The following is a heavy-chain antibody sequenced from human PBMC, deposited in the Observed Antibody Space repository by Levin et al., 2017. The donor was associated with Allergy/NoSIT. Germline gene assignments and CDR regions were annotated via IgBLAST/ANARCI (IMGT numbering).Heavy chain of an antibody. V-gene: IGHV3-30*04. CDR2: IPYDGSKT. D-gene: IGHD5-18*01. CDR3: ARDFWRSGYSPDY. J-gene: IGHJ4*02. Sequence: GGSLRLSCAASGFTFSSYAMHWLRQAPGKGLEWVAVIPYDGSKTYHADSVKGRFTISRDDSKNTLYLQMNSLRAEDTAVYYCARDFWRSGYSPDYWGQGTLVTVSS. CDR1: GFTFSSYA.